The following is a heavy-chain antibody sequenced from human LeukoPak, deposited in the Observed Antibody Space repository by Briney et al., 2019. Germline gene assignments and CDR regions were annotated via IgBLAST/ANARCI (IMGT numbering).Heavy chain of an antibody. V-gene: IGHV4-61*02. J-gene: IGHJ4*02. CDR2: IYNSGST. Sequence: SETLSLTCTVSAGSIGSGRYYWRWIRQPAGKGLEWIGRIYNSGSTNYNPSLKSRVTISVDTSKNQFSLKLSSVTAADTAVYYCARDPQGLWFGEYYFDYWGQGTLVTVSS. CDR1: AGSIGSGRYY. CDR3: ARDPQGLWFGEYYFDY. D-gene: IGHD3-10*01.